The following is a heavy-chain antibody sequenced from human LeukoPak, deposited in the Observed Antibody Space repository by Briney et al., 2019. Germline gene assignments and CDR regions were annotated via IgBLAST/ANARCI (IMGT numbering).Heavy chain of an antibody. V-gene: IGHV3-23*01. D-gene: IGHD1-20*01. Sequence: PGGSLRLSCAASGFTFSSYAMSWVRQAPGKGLEWVSAISGSGGSTYYADSVKGRFTISRDNSKNTLYLQMNSLRAEDTAVYYCAKDTGRITITVPKDAFDIWGQGTMVTVSS. CDR2: ISGSGGST. CDR3: AKDTGRITITVPKDAFDI. CDR1: GFTFSSYA. J-gene: IGHJ3*02.